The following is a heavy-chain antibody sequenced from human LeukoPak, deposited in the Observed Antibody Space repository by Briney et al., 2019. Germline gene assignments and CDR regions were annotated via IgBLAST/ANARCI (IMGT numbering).Heavy chain of an antibody. V-gene: IGHV1-46*01. D-gene: IGHD2-2*01. J-gene: IGHJ6*02. Sequence: ASVKVSCKATGYTFTSHYMHWVRQAPGQGLEWMGIINPSGGSTSYAQKFQGRVTMTRDTSTSTVYMELSSLRSEDTAGYYCAREPLVVPVAFKVDGMDVWGQGTTVTVSS. CDR3: AREPLVVPVAFKVDGMDV. CDR2: INPSGGST. CDR1: GYTFTSHY.